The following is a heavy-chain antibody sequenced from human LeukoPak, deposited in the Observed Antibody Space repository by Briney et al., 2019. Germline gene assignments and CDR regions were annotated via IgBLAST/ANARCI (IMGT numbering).Heavy chain of an antibody. V-gene: IGHV3-23*01. D-gene: IGHD1-26*01. Sequence: GGSLRLSCAASGFIFSNYGMNWVRQAPGKGLDWVSSISGSGSSTYYAESVKGRSTIFRDNAKNTLYLQMNSLRAEDTAVYYCVRDLGGRSGHWGQGTLVTVSS. J-gene: IGHJ4*02. CDR3: VRDLGGRSGH. CDR1: GFIFSNYG. CDR2: ISGSGSST.